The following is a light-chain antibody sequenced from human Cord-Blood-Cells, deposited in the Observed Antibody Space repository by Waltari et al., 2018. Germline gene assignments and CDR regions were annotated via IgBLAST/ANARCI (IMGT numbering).Light chain of an antibody. V-gene: IGLV2-23*01. CDR1: SSYVGSYNL. J-gene: IGLJ2*01. Sequence: QSALTQPASVSGSPGQSITISCTGTSSYVGSYNLVSWYQQHPGKAPKLIIYEGSKRPSGVSNRFSGAKSGNTAALTISGRQGEDEADYYCCSYAGSSTLVFGGGTKLTVL. CDR2: EGS. CDR3: CSYAGSSTLV.